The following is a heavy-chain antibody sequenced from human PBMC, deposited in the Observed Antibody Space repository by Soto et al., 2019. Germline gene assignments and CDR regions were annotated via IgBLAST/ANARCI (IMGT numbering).Heavy chain of an antibody. V-gene: IGHV1-2*04. D-gene: IGHD6-13*01. Sequence: ASVKVSCKASGYTLTGYYMHWVRQAPGQGLGWMGWINPNSGGTTYAQTFQGWVTMTRNTSISTAYMELSRLRSDDSAVYYWARVAAAGTGFDFWGQGTLVTVSS. CDR1: GYTLTGYY. CDR3: ARVAAAGTGFDF. J-gene: IGHJ4*02. CDR2: INPNSGGT.